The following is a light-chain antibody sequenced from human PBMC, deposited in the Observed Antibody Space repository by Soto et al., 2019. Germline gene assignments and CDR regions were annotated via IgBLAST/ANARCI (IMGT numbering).Light chain of an antibody. CDR3: LQDYNYPYT. Sequence: AIQMTQSPSSLSASVGDRVTITCRANQGIRNDLGWYQQKPGKAPKLLIYAASSLQSGVPSRFSGSVSGTDFTLTISSLQPEDFATYYCLQDYNYPYTFGQGTKLEIK. CDR2: AAS. J-gene: IGKJ2*01. CDR1: QGIRND. V-gene: IGKV1-6*01.